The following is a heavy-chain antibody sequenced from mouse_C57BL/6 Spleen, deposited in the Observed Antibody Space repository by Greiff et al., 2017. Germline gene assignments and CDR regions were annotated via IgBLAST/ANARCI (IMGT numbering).Heavy chain of an antibody. D-gene: IGHD1-1*01. CDR1: GYAFSSYW. CDR3: ARKGYYGSSLRAMDY. J-gene: IGHJ4*01. CDR2: IYPGDGDT. V-gene: IGHV1-80*01. Sequence: QVQLKQSGAELVKPGASVKISCKASGYAFSSYWMNWVKQRPGKGLEWIGQIYPGDGDTNYNGKFKGKATLTADESSSTAYMQLSSLTSEDSAVYFCARKGYYGSSLRAMDYWGQGASVTVSS.